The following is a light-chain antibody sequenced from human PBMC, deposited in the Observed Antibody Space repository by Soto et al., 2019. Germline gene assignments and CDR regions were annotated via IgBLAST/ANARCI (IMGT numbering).Light chain of an antibody. Sequence: QSALTQPASVSGSPGQSITISCTGSSSDVGDYKYFSWYQQHPGKAPKLMIYEVSNRPSGVSHRFSGSKSGDTASLTISGLQAEDEADYYCSSYTSNKNVFGTGTKVTVL. V-gene: IGLV2-14*01. J-gene: IGLJ1*01. CDR3: SSYTSNKNV. CDR2: EVS. CDR1: SSDVGDYKY.